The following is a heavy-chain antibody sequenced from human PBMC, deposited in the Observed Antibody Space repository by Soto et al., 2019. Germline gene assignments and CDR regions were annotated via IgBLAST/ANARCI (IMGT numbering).Heavy chain of an antibody. CDR3: ARQVTECSGGSRHAYFDY. D-gene: IGHD2-15*01. CDR1: GGSTSSNSYY. J-gene: IGHJ4*02. V-gene: IGHV4-39*01. Sequence: SETLCLTCTVSGGSTSSNSYYLGWIRQPPGKGLEWIVSIYYSGYTYYNPSLKSRLSMSVDTSKNQFSLKLRSVTAADTAVYYCARQVTECSGGSRHAYFDYWGQGSLVIVSS. CDR2: IYYSGYT.